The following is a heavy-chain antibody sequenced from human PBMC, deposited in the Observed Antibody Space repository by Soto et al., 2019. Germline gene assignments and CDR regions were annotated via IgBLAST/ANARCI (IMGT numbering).Heavy chain of an antibody. V-gene: IGHV4-61*01. CDR3: ASDFRLSPYYYYGMDV. J-gene: IGHJ6*02. CDR2: IYYSGST. CDR1: GGSASSGSYY. D-gene: IGHD3-16*02. Sequence: PSETLSLTCTVSGGSASSGSYYWSWIRQPPGKGLEWIGYIYYSGSTNYNPSLKSRVTISVDTSKNQFSLKLSSVTAADTAVYYCASDFRLSPYYYYGMDVWGQGTTVTVSS.